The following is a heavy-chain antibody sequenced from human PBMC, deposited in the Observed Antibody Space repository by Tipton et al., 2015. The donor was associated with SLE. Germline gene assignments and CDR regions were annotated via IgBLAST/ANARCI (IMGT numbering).Heavy chain of an antibody. CDR1: GFTFSTHA. J-gene: IGHJ3*02. CDR3: ARVSVTSHAFDI. D-gene: IGHD2-2*01. V-gene: IGHV3-30*04. Sequence: SLRLSCAASGFTFSTHALHWVRQAPGKGLEWVAVISSDETNSYYLDSVKGRFTISRDNSKNTLYLQLNRLKREDTAVYFCARVSVTSHAFDIWAKGQWSPSPQ. CDR2: ISSDETNS.